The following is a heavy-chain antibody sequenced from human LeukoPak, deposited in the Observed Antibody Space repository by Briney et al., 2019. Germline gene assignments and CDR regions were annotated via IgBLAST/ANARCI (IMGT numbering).Heavy chain of an antibody. CDR3: ARDDSSGWYPGAFDI. J-gene: IGHJ3*02. CDR2: IYYSGST. D-gene: IGHD6-19*01. V-gene: IGHV4-59*01. Sequence: SETLSLTCTVSGGSISSYYWSWIRQPPGEGLEWVGYIYYSGSTNYNPSLKSRVTISVDTSKNQFSLKLSSVTAADTAVYYCARDDSSGWYPGAFDIWGQGTMVTVSS. CDR1: GGSISSYY.